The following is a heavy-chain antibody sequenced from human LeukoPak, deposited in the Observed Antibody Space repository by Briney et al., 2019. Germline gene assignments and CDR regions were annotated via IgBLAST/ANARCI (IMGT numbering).Heavy chain of an antibody. CDR1: GFSLSTSGVG. Sequence: SGPTLVKPTQTLTLTCTFSGFSLSTSGVGVSWIRQPPGKGLEWIGYIYYSVSTNYNPSLKSRVTISVDTSKNQFSLKLSSVTAADTAVYYCARGWGYFDYWGQGTLVTVSS. CDR3: ARGWGYFDY. J-gene: IGHJ4*02. D-gene: IGHD1-26*01. V-gene: IGHV4-61*08. CDR2: IYYSVST.